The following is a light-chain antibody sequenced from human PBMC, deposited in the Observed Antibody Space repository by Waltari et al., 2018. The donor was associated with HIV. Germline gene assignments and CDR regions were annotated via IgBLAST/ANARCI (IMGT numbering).Light chain of an antibody. CDR2: EDD. J-gene: IGLJ2*01. CDR3: QSYYLTNVV. CDR1: SGNIGSYF. V-gene: IGLV6-57*04. Sequence: NFMLTQPHAVSESPGKTVTIPCTRSSGNIGSYFVSRYQRRPGSAPTTLIYEDDKRPSGVPDRFSGSIDSSSNSASLTISGLKTEDEADYYCQSYYLTNVVFGGGTKLTVL.